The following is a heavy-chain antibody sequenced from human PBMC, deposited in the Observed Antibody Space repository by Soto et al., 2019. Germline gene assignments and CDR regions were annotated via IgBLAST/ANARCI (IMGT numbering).Heavy chain of an antibody. Sequence: QVQLLESGPGLVKPSETLSLTCTVSGGSISSYYWSWIRQPPGKGLEWIGYIYSSGSTNYNPSLTGRVTISVDPSKHQFSRKLSSVTAADTAVYYCARRYGGGFDYWGQGTLVTVSS. CDR3: ARRYGGGFDY. CDR2: IYSSGST. CDR1: GGSISSYY. J-gene: IGHJ4*02. V-gene: IGHV4-59*08. D-gene: IGHD3-10*01.